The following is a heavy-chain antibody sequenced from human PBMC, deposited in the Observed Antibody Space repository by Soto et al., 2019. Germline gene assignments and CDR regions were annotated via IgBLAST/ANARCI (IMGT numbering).Heavy chain of an antibody. Sequence: GASVKVSCKASGYTFTSYGISWVRQAPGQGLEWMGWISAYNGNTNYAQKLQGRVTMTTDTSTSTAYMELRSLRSDDTAVYYCASLVKDCSSTSCQNWFDPWGQGTLVTVS. CDR3: ASLVKDCSSTSCQNWFDP. D-gene: IGHD2-2*01. CDR1: GYTFTSYG. V-gene: IGHV1-18*01. CDR2: ISAYNGNT. J-gene: IGHJ5*02.